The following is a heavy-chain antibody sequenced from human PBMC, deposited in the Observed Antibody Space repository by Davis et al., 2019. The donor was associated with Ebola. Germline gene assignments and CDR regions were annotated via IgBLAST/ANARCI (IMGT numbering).Heavy chain of an antibody. D-gene: IGHD2-15*01. CDR2: IYPGDSDT. J-gene: IGHJ5*02. Sequence: GESLKISCKGSGYSFTSYWIGWVRQMPGKGLEWMGIIYPGDSDTRYSPSFQGQVTISADKSISTAYLQWSSLKASDTAMYYCARTHRSHYIRNWLDPWGRGTLVTVSS. CDR1: GYSFTSYW. V-gene: IGHV5-51*01. CDR3: ARTHRSHYIRNWLDP.